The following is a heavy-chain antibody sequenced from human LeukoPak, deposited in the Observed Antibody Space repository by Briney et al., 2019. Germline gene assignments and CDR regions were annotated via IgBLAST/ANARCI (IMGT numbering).Heavy chain of an antibody. CDR1: GGSVSSGSYY. J-gene: IGHJ4*02. CDR2: IYYSGST. Sequence: PPETLSLTCTVSGGSVSSGSYYWSWIRQPPGKGLEWIGYIYYSGSTNYNPSLKSRVTISVDTSKNQFSLKLSSVTAADTAVYYCARKPYYYDSSGYYSDYWGQGTLVTVSS. D-gene: IGHD3-22*01. V-gene: IGHV4-61*01. CDR3: ARKPYYYDSSGYYSDY.